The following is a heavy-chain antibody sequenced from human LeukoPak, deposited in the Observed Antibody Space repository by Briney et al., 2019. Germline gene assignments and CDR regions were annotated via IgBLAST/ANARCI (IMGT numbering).Heavy chain of an antibody. J-gene: IGHJ3*02. CDR1: GGTFSSYA. V-gene: IGHV1-69*05. CDR3: ARSVPAAMDAFDI. D-gene: IGHD2-2*01. CDR2: TIPIFGTA. Sequence: EASVKVSCKASGGTFSSYAISWVRQAPGQGLAWMGGTIPIFGTANYAQKFQGRVTITTDESTSTAYMELSSLRSEDTAVYYCARSVPAAMDAFDIWGQGTMVTVSS.